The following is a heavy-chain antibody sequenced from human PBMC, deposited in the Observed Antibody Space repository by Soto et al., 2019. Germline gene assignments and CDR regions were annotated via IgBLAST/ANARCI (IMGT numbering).Heavy chain of an antibody. CDR3: AKDPTAMVAFAY. CDR2: ISGRGGST. D-gene: IGHD5-18*01. CDR1: GFTFSSYA. Sequence: EVQLLESGGGLVQPGGSLRLSCAASGFTFSSYAMSWVRQAPGKGLEWVSAISGRGGSTYYAESVKGRFTISRDNSKNTLYLQMNSLRAEDTAVYYCAKDPTAMVAFAYWGQGTLVTVSS. J-gene: IGHJ4*02. V-gene: IGHV3-23*01.